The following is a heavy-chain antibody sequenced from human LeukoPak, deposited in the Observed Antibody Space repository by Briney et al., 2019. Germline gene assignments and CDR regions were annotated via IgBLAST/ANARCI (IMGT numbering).Heavy chain of an antibody. CDR3: AKSSRAVGLVNWFDP. V-gene: IGHV3-23*01. CDR2: SSGSGGST. Sequence: PGGALVPYCAAAGFTFSSYCMSWVRPAPGKGLEWGSASSGSGGSTYDADSVQGRFTISRDNSKNTLNLQMNSLRDEDTAVYYCAKSSRAVGLVNWFDPWGQGTLVTVSS. J-gene: IGHJ5*02. CDR1: GFTFSSYC. D-gene: IGHD6-19*01.